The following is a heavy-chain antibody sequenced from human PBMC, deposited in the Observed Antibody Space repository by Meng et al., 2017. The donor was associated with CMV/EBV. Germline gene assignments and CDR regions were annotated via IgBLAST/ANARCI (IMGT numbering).Heavy chain of an antibody. CDR1: GFTFGDYA. Sequence: GESLKISCTASGFTFGDYAMSWVRQAPGKGLEWVGFIRSKAYGGTTAYAASVKGRFTISRDDSKSIAYLQMNSLKTEDTALYYCTRVQGDVLVPVSLRDYYYYGMDVWGQGTTVTVSS. CDR2: IRSKAYGGTT. CDR3: TRVQGDVLVPVSLRDYYYYGMDV. J-gene: IGHJ6*02. D-gene: IGHD2-2*01. V-gene: IGHV3-49*04.